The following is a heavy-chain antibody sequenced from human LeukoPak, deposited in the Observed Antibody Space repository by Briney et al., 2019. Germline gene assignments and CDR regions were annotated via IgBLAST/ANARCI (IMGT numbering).Heavy chain of an antibody. Sequence: PGESLKISCKGSGYSFTNYWIGWVRQMPGKGLEWMGIIYPGDSDTRYSPSFQGQVTISADKSISTAYLQWSSLKASDTAMYYCARQAAYCSGGSCYGDYWGQGTLVTVSS. CDR3: ARQAAYCSGGSCYGDY. V-gene: IGHV5-51*01. CDR2: IYPGDSDT. D-gene: IGHD2-15*01. J-gene: IGHJ4*02. CDR1: GYSFTNYW.